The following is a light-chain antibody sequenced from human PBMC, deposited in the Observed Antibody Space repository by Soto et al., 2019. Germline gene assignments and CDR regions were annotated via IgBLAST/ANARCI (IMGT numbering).Light chain of an antibody. CDR2: AAS. CDR1: QDISSY. CDR3: QQLHRVT. V-gene: IGKV1-9*01. J-gene: IGKJ3*01. Sequence: DIQLTQSPSFLSASVGDRVTITCRASQDISSYLAWYQQKPGKAPKLLIYAASTLQSGVPSRFSGSGSGTEFTLTISSLQPEDFATYYYQQLHRVTFGPGTKVDIK.